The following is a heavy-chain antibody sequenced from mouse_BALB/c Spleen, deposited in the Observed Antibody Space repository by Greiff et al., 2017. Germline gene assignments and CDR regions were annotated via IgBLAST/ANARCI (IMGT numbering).Heavy chain of an antibody. CDR3: ARSDDYDGAWFAY. Sequence: EVKLQESGGGLVQPGGSRKLSCAASGFTFSSFGMHWVRQAPEKGLEWVAYISSGSSTIYYADTVKGRFTISRDNPKNTLFLQMTSLRSEDTAMYYCARSDDYDGAWFAYWGQGTLVTVSA. V-gene: IGHV5-17*02. CDR1: GFTFSSFG. D-gene: IGHD2-4*01. CDR2: ISSGSSTI. J-gene: IGHJ3*01.